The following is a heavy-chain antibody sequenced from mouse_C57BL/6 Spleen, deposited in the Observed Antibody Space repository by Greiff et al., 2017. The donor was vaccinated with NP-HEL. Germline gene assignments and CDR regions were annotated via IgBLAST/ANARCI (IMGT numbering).Heavy chain of an antibody. Sequence: EVKLMESGPGLVKPSQSLSLTCSVTGYSITSGYYWNWIRQFPGNKLEWMGYISYDGSNNYNPSLKNRISITRDTSKNQFFLKLNSVTTEDTATYYCARKDLWAMDYWGQGTSVTVSS. V-gene: IGHV3-6*01. J-gene: IGHJ4*01. CDR1: GYSITSGYY. CDR2: ISYDGSN. CDR3: ARKDLWAMDY.